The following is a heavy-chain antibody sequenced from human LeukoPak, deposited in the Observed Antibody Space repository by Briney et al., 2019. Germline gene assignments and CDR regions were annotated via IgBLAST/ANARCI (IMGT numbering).Heavy chain of an antibody. CDR2: IRYDGSNK. D-gene: IGHD3-22*01. J-gene: IGHJ4*02. CDR3: AKGHDSSGYYWGGDEYYFDY. Sequence: GGSLRLSCAASGFTFSSYGMHWVRQAPGKGLEWVAFIRYDGSNKYYADSVKGRFTISRDNSKNTLYLQMNSLRAEDTAVYYCAKGHDSSGYYWGGDEYYFDYWGQGTLVTVSS. CDR1: GFTFSSYG. V-gene: IGHV3-30*02.